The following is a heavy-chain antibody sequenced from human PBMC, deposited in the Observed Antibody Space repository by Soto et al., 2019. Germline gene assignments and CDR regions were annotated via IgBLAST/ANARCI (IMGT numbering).Heavy chain of an antibody. J-gene: IGHJ4*02. CDR1: VDSVSSNSAA. V-gene: IGHV6-1*01. CDR2: TYYRSKWYN. Sequence: SQTLSLTCAISVDSVSSNSAAWNWIRQSPSRGLEWLGRTYYRSKWYNDYAVSVKSRITINPDTSKNQFSLQLNSVTPEDTAVYYCTREYDYVWGTYPFDYWGQGTLVTVSS. CDR3: TREYDYVWGTYPFDY. D-gene: IGHD3-16*02.